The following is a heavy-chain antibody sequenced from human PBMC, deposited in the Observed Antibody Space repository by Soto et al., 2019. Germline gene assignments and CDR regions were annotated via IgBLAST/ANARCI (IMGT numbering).Heavy chain of an antibody. V-gene: IGHV1-18*01. D-gene: IGHD3-9*01. J-gene: IGHJ6*02. CDR2: ISAYNGNT. CDR3: ARGESHYDILTGKYLGYYDGMDG. CDR1: GYTFTSYG. Sequence: GASVEVSCKASGYTFTSYGISWVRQASGQGRERMGWISAYNGNTNYAQKLQGRVTMTTDTSTSTAYMELRSLRSDDTAVYYCARGESHYDILTGKYLGYYDGMDGRGQWTTVTVSS.